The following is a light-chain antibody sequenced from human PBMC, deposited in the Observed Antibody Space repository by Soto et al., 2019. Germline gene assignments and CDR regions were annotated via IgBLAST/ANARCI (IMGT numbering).Light chain of an antibody. Sequence: QSVLTQPPSASGTPGQRVTISCSGSSSNIGSNYVYWYQQLPGTAPKLLIYKNNQRPSGVPDRSSGSKSGTSASLAISGLRSEAEADYYCAAWDDSLSGYVFGTGTKVTVL. J-gene: IGLJ1*01. CDR1: SSNIGSNY. CDR2: KNN. V-gene: IGLV1-47*01. CDR3: AAWDDSLSGYV.